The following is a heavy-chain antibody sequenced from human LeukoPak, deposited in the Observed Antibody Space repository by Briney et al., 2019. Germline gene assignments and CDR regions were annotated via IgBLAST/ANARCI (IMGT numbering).Heavy chain of an antibody. CDR3: ARGSGSYSTHFDY. CDR2: ISSSSSYI. V-gene: IGHV3-21*01. CDR1: GFTFSSYS. D-gene: IGHD3-10*01. J-gene: IGHJ4*02. Sequence: GGSLRLSCAASGFTFSSYSMNWVRQAPGKGLEWVSSISSSSSYIYYADSVKGRFTISRDNAKNSLYLQMNSLRAEDTAVYYCARGSGSYSTHFDYWGQGTLVTVSS.